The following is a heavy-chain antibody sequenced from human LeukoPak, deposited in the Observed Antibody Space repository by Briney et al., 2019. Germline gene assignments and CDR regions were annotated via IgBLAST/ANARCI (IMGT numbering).Heavy chain of an antibody. Sequence: GGSLRLSCEASGFTFSDYWMNWVRQAPGKGLEWVASIRQDGNEKYYVDSVNGRFTISRDNTYNSVFLQMNSLRGEDTAVYCARDGVAPGLYFDYWGQGNLVTVSS. CDR2: IRQDGNEK. CDR1: GFTFSDYW. D-gene: IGHD2-15*01. J-gene: IGHJ4*02. V-gene: IGHV3-7*01. CDR3: ARDGVAPGLYFDY.